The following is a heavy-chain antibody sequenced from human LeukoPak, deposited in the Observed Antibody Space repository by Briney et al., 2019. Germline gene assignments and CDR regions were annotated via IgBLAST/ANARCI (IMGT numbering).Heavy chain of an antibody. CDR3: AKDLPGGWLVLPYYYYYYGMDV. CDR1: GFTFSSYA. Sequence: GGSLRLSCAASGFTFSSYAMSWVRQAPGKGLEWVSAISGSGGSTYYADSVKGRFTISRDNSKNTLYLQMNSLRAEDTAVYYCAKDLPGGWLVLPYYYYYYGMDVWGQGTTVTVSS. CDR2: ISGSGGST. V-gene: IGHV3-23*01. J-gene: IGHJ6*02. D-gene: IGHD6-19*01.